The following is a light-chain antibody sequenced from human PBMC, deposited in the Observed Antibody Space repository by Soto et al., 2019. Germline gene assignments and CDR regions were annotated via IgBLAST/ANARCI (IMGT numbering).Light chain of an antibody. Sequence: QSALTQPASVSGSPGQSITISCTGTGSDLAIYNYVSWYQQQPGKAPKLMIYRVTTRPSGVSNRFSGSRSGNTASLTISGLQADDEADYYCSSYTDSSNYVFGTGTKLTVL. J-gene: IGLJ1*01. CDR1: GSDLAIYNY. CDR3: SSYTDSSNYV. CDR2: RVT. V-gene: IGLV2-14*01.